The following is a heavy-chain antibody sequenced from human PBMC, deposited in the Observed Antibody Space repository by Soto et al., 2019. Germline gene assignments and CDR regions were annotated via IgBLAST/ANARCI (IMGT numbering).Heavy chain of an antibody. V-gene: IGHV3-11*06. J-gene: IGHJ4*02. CDR3: VRDLGWSHDY. Sequence: PGGSLRLSCAVSGFTFGDSYMSWIRQAPGKGLEWLSYISPGSRYPAYADSVKGRFTISRDKDKRSLYLQMMSLKAEETAIYYCVRDLGWSHDYWGRGTLVTDSP. CDR2: ISPGSRYP. D-gene: IGHD7-27*01. CDR1: GFTFGDSY.